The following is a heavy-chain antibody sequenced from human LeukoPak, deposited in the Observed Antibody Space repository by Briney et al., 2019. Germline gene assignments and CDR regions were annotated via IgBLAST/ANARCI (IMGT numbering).Heavy chain of an antibody. D-gene: IGHD5-24*01. CDR1: GFTFSSYT. Sequence: GGSLRLSCAASGFTFSSYTMNWVRQAPGKGLEWVSSIRSSSSYIYYADSVKRRFTISRDNAKNSLYLQMNSLRAEDTAVYYCARDGWLDYWGQGTLVTVSS. J-gene: IGHJ4*02. CDR2: IRSSSSYI. CDR3: ARDGWLDY. V-gene: IGHV3-21*01.